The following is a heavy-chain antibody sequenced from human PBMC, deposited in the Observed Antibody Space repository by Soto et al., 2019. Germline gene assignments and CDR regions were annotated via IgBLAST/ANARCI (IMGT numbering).Heavy chain of an antibody. CDR3: ARDQYTRWVTTYYYYGMDV. J-gene: IGHJ6*02. V-gene: IGHV3-7*01. Sequence: VGSLRLSCAASGFTFSSYWMSWVRQAPGKGLEWVANIKQDGSEKYYVDSVKGRFTISRDNAKNSLYLQMKSLRAEDTAVYYCARDQYTRWVTTYYYYGMDVWGQGTTVTVSS. CDR2: IKQDGSEK. D-gene: IGHD6-6*01. CDR1: GFTFSSYW.